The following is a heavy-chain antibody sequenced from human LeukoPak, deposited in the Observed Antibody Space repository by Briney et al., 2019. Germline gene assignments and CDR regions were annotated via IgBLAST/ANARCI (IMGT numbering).Heavy chain of an antibody. V-gene: IGHV3-23*01. CDR2: INGGGSST. D-gene: IGHD6-13*01. CDR3: AKRYSSSWELDY. Sequence: PGGSLRLSCAASGFTFSSYAMSWVRQAPGEGLGCVSAINGGGSSTYYADSVKGRFTISRDNSKNTLYLQMNSLRAEDTAVYYCAKRYSSSWELDYWGQGALVTVSS. J-gene: IGHJ4*02. CDR1: GFTFSSYA.